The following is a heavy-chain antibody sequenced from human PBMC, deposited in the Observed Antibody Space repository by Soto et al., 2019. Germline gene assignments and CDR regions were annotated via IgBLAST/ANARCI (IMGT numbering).Heavy chain of an antibody. CDR1: GGSISSYY. J-gene: IGHJ4*02. Sequence: SETLSLTCTVSGGSISSYYWSWIRQPPGKGLEWIGYIDYSGSTNFNPSLKSRVTVSVDTSKNQFSLKLRSVTAADTAVYYCARVGMDGGRRDYWGQGTLVTVS. V-gene: IGHV4-59*01. CDR2: IDYSGST. D-gene: IGHD3-16*01. CDR3: ARVGMDGGRRDY.